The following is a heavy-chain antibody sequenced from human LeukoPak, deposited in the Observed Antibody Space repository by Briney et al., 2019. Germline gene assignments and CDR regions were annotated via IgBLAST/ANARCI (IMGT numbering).Heavy chain of an antibody. V-gene: IGHV3-30*02. CDR1: GFTFSNYG. CDR3: RDPFDY. CDR2: IYYDGSSK. J-gene: IGHJ4*02. Sequence: TGGSLRFSCAASGFTFSNYGIHWVRQAPGKGLEWVAFIYYDGSSKYYADSVKGRFTISRDNSKNTVYLQMNSLRGEDTAVYYCRDPFDYWGQGTLVTVSS.